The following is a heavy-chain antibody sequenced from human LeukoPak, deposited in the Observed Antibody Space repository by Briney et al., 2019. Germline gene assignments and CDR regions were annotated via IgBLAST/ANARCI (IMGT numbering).Heavy chain of an antibody. CDR1: GYTFTSYA. CDR3: ATTHCSSTSCPLEDAFDI. V-gene: IGHV1-69*13. Sequence: ASVKVSCKASGYTFTSYAISWVRQAPGQGLEWMGGIIPIFGTANYAQKFQGRVTITADESTSTAYMELSSLRSEDTAVYYCATTHCSSTSCPLEDAFDIWGQGTMVTVSS. J-gene: IGHJ3*02. CDR2: IIPIFGTA. D-gene: IGHD2-2*01.